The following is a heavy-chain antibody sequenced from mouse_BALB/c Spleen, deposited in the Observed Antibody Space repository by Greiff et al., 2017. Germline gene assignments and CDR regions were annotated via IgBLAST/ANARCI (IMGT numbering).Heavy chain of an antibody. D-gene: IGHD1-1*01. Sequence: EVNLVESGGGLVQPGGSRKLSCAASGFTFSSFGMHWVRQAPEKGLEWVAYISSGSSTIYYADTVKGRFTISRDNPKNTLFLQMTSLRSEDTAMYYCARWGTTELDYWGQGTTLTVSS. CDR2: ISSGSSTI. V-gene: IGHV5-17*02. CDR1: GFTFSSFG. CDR3: ARWGTTELDY. J-gene: IGHJ2*01.